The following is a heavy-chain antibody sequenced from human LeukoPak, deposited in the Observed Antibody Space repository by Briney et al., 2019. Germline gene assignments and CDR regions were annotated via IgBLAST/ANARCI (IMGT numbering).Heavy chain of an antibody. CDR3: ARVTYYDYVWGSYRYDYFDY. D-gene: IGHD3-16*02. Sequence: SETLSLTCTVSGGSISSYYWSWIRQPPGKGLEWIGYIYYSGSTNYNPSLKSRVTISVDTSKNQFSLKLSSVTAADTAVYYCARVTYYDYVWGSYRYDYFDYWGQGTLVTVSS. V-gene: IGHV4-59*12. J-gene: IGHJ4*02. CDR1: GGSISSYY. CDR2: IYYSGST.